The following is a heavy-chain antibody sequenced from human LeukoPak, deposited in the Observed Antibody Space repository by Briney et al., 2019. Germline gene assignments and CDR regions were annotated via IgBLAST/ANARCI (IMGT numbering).Heavy chain of an antibody. CDR1: GGSISSSSYY. D-gene: IGHD5/OR15-5a*01. CDR3: ARERSTSLYY. V-gene: IGHV4-39*07. CDR2: IYYSGST. J-gene: IGHJ4*02. Sequence: SETLSLTCTVSGGSISSSSYYWGWIRQPPGKGLEWIGSIYYSGSTYYNPSLKSRVTISVDTSKNQFSLKLSSVTAADTAVYYCARERSTSLYYWGQGTLVTVSS.